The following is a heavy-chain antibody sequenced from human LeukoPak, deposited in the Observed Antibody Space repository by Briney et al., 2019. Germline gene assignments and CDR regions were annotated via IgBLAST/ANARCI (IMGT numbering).Heavy chain of an antibody. J-gene: IGHJ4*02. CDR3: AKDIDYGDYVVS. D-gene: IGHD4-17*01. CDR1: GFTFSSYA. CDR2: ISGSGSNT. V-gene: IGHV3-23*01. Sequence: GGSLRLSCAASGFTFSSYAMSWVRQAPGKGLEWVSDISGSGSNTYYADSVKGRFTISRDNSKNTLYLQMNSLRAEDTAVYYCAKDIDYGDYVVSWGQGTLVTVSS.